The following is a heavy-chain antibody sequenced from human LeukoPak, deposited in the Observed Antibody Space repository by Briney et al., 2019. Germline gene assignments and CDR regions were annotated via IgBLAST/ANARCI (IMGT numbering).Heavy chain of an antibody. CDR2: INSEGSST. J-gene: IGHJ4*02. D-gene: IGHD5-12*01. CDR1: GFTFSSYW. V-gene: IGHV3-74*01. Sequence: RGSLRLSCAAPGFTFSSYWMHWVRQAPGKGLVWVSRINSEGSSTSHEDSVKGRFTISRDNAKNTLYLQMNSLRAEDTAVYYCARGQYGGYDSIGGYGGQGTLVTVSS. CDR3: ARGQYGGYDSIGGY.